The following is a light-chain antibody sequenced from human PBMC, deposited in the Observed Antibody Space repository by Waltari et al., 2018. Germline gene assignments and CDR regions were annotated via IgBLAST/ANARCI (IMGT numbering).Light chain of an antibody. V-gene: IGLV1-44*01. J-gene: IGLJ2*01. CDR1: SSNIGSNT. CDR3: AAWDDSLNGVV. Sequence: QSVLAQPPSASGTHGQRITISCSGDSSNIGSNTVTWYQQLPGTAPELLIYGTNQRPSGVPDRFSGSKSGTSASLAISGLHSEDEADYYCAAWDDSLNGVVFGGGTKLTVL. CDR2: GTN.